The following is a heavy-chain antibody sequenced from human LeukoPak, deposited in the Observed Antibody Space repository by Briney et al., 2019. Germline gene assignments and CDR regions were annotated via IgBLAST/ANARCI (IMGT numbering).Heavy chain of an antibody. CDR1: GYTFTGYY. CDR3: ARDRPADGYNYELDY. J-gene: IGHJ4*02. CDR2: INPNSGGT. D-gene: IGHD5-24*01. V-gene: IGHV1-2*02. Sequence: SVKVSCKASGYTFTGYYMHWVRQAPGQGLEWMGWINPNSGGTNYAQKFQGRVTMTRDTSISTAYMELSRLRSDDTAVYYCARDRPADGYNYELDYWGQGTLVTVSS.